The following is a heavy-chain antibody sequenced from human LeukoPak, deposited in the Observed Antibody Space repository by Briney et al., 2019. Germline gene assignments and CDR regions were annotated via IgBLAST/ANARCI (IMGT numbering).Heavy chain of an antibody. J-gene: IGHJ4*02. CDR1: GGSFSGYY. D-gene: IGHD6-13*01. Sequence: PSETLSLTCAVYGGSFSGYYWSWIRQPPGKGLEWIGEINHSGSTNYNPSLKSRVTISVDTSKNQFSLKLSSVTAADTAVYYCARIPRIAAAGPKFDYWGQGTLVTVSS. V-gene: IGHV4-34*01. CDR3: ARIPRIAAAGPKFDY. CDR2: INHSGST.